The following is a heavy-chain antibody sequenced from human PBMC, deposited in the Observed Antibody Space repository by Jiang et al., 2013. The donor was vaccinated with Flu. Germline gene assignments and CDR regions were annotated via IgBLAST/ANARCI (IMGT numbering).Heavy chain of an antibody. J-gene: IGHJ3*02. D-gene: IGHD2-15*01. CDR3: ARGSYGGSDGFDM. CDR1: GYIFTTSY. Sequence: KKPGASVKVSCKASGYIFTTSYMHWVRQAPGQGLEWMGIIDPSNGGTNYAQKFQGRVNMTRDTSTSTVYMELSSLRSEDTAVYYCARGSYGGSDGFDMWGQGTMVTVSS. CDR2: IDPSNGGT. V-gene: IGHV1-46*01.